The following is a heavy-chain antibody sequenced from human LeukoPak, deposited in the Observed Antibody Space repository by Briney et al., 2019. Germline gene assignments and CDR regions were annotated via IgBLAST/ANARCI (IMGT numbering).Heavy chain of an antibody. CDR1: GFTVSSIY. CDR3: AGDTHSSSWYDH. CDR2: IYSDGDT. Sequence: GGSLRLSCAVSGFTVSSIYMSWVRQAPGKGLEWVSSIYSDGDTYYADSVKGRFTISRDSSRNTLYLQMNSLRVEDSAVYYCAGDTHSSSWYDHWGQGTLVTVSS. V-gene: IGHV3-53*01. J-gene: IGHJ5*02. D-gene: IGHD6-13*01.